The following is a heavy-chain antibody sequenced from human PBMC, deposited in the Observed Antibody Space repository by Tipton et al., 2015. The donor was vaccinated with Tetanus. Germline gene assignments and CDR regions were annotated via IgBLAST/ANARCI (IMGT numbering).Heavy chain of an antibody. Sequence: QSGPEVKKPGASVKVSCTANGYSFTSYGISWVRQAPGQGLEWVGWITPYNGHTDLAQKVQGRVTMTTDASLRTAYLEVRGLRSDDTAVYYCARDVTIFGEMTFEYWGQGTLVTVSS. J-gene: IGHJ4*02. CDR1: GYSFTSYG. V-gene: IGHV1-18*01. D-gene: IGHD3-3*01. CDR3: ARDVTIFGEMTFEY. CDR2: ITPYNGHT.